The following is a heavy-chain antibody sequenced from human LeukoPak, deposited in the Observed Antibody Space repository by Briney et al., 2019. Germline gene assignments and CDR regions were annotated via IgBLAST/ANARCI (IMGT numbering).Heavy chain of an antibody. V-gene: IGHV3-30*03. CDR3: SGAYFDY. CDR1: GFTFSSYG. J-gene: IGHJ4*02. Sequence: TGGSLRLSCAASGFTFSSYGMHWVRQAPGKGLEWVAVISYDGSNKYCADSVKGRFTISRDNSKNTLYLQMNSLRAEDTAVYYCSGAYFDYWGQGTLVTVSS. D-gene: IGHD7-27*01. CDR2: ISYDGSNK.